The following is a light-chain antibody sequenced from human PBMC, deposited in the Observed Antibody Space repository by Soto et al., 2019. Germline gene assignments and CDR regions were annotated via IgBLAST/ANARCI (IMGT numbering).Light chain of an antibody. J-gene: IGKJ1*01. V-gene: IGKV3-15*01. CDR2: GAS. Sequence: EIVMTQSPATLSVSPGERATLSCRASQRVSSDLAWYQQKPGQAPRLLIYGASTRATGIPARFSGSGSGIEFTLTISSLPSEDLARYYCQQYRSWPRTLGQGTKVDIK. CDR3: QQYRSWPRT. CDR1: QRVSSD.